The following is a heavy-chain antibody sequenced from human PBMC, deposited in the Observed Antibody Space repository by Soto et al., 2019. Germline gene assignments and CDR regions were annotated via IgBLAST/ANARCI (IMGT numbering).Heavy chain of an antibody. Sequence: SETLSLTCTVSGGSISSYFWSWIRQPPGKGLEWIGNIYYSGSTNYNPSLESRVTISVDTSKSQFSLKVNSVTAADTAVYYCARDRSEYDSGLDVWGQGATVTVSS. CDR2: IYYSGST. CDR3: ARDRSEYDSGLDV. CDR1: GGSISSYF. J-gene: IGHJ6*02. V-gene: IGHV4-59*01.